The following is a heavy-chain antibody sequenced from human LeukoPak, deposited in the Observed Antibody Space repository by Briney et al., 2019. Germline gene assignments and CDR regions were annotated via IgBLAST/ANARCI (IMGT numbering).Heavy chain of an antibody. CDR1: GFSVTNFY. Sequence: GGSLRLSCAASGFSVTNFYMGWVRQAPGKGLEWVSVIYSAGNTDHADSVKGRFTISRDNSKNTLYLQMKSLRAEDTAVYYCARGYSYGEGVDYWGQGTLVTVSS. V-gene: IGHV3-53*01. D-gene: IGHD5-18*01. CDR2: IYSAGNT. CDR3: ARGYSYGEGVDY. J-gene: IGHJ4*02.